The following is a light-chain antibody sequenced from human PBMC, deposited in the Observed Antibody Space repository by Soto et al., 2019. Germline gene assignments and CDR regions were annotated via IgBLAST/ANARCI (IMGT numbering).Light chain of an antibody. J-gene: IGKJ4*01. V-gene: IGKV3-20*01. Sequence: EIGLTQSPGTLSLSPGERATLSCRASQSVSSSYLAWYQQKPGQAPRLLIYGASSRATGIPDRFSGSGSGTDFTLTISRLEPEDFAVYYCQQYGSSPRLTFGGGTQVEIK. CDR3: QQYGSSPRLT. CDR1: QSVSSSY. CDR2: GAS.